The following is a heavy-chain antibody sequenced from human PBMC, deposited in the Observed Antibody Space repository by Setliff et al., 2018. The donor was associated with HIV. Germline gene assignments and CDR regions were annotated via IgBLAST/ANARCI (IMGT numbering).Heavy chain of an antibody. CDR1: GGSISSGAYY. CDR3: ASYYGADEPSYYVDF. Sequence: PSETLSLTCTVSGGSISSGAYYWSWIRQPAGKGLEWIGRIYTSGSTNYNPSLKSRVTISVDTSKNQFSLKLSSVTAADTAVYYCASYYGADEPSYYVDFWGQGTQVTVSS. CDR2: IYTSGST. J-gene: IGHJ4*02. V-gene: IGHV4-61*02. D-gene: IGHD3-22*01.